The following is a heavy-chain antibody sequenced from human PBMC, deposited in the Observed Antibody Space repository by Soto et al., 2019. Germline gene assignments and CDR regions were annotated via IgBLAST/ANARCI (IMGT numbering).Heavy chain of an antibody. CDR3: VRRLLYSRNYYYSTDV. CDR2: ISGSGGST. D-gene: IGHD6-25*01. V-gene: IGHV3-23*01. CDR1: GFTFSSYA. Sequence: QPGGSLRLSCAASGFTFSSYAMSWVRQAPGKGLEWVSAISGSGGSTYYADSVKGRFTISRDNSKNTLYLRMNSLRAEDTAVYYCVRRLLYSRNYYYSTDVWGQGTTVTGSS. J-gene: IGHJ6*02.